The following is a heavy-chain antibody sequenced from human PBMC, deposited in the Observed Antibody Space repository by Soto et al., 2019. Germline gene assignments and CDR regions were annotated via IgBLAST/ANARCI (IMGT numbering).Heavy chain of an antibody. CDR3: AKDSEVAGVSDY. CDR2: ISGTGGST. Sequence: GGSLRLSWAGAVFIFTDCAMSWVRQTPGKGLEWVSAISGTGGSTFYADSVKGRFTISRDNSWNTLYLQMNSLRADDTAVYYCAKDSEVAGVSDYWGQGT. V-gene: IGHV3-23*01. J-gene: IGHJ4*02. D-gene: IGHD2-8*01. CDR1: VFIFTDCA.